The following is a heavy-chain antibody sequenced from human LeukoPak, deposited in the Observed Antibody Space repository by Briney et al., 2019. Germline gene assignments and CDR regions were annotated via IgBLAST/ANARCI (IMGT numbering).Heavy chain of an antibody. CDR3: ARESIAVAGAPFDY. CDR2: ISSGSTI. Sequence: PGGSLRLSCAASGFTLSSYEMNWVRQAPGKGLGWVSYISSGSTIYDADSVKGRFTISRDNAKNSLYLQMNSLRAEDTAVYYCARESIAVAGAPFDYWGQGTLVTVSS. V-gene: IGHV3-48*03. CDR1: GFTLSSYE. D-gene: IGHD6-19*01. J-gene: IGHJ4*02.